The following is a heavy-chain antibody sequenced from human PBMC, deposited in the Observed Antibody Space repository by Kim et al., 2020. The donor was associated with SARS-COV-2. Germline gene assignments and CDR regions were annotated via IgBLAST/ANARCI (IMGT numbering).Heavy chain of an antibody. J-gene: IGHJ5*02. Sequence: RVTISVDTSKNQFSLKLSSVTAADTAVYYCARHLPVTTFRIVGSVNWFDPWGQGTLVTVSS. CDR3: ARHLPVTTFRIVGSVNWFDP. D-gene: IGHD4-17*01. V-gene: IGHV4-39*01.